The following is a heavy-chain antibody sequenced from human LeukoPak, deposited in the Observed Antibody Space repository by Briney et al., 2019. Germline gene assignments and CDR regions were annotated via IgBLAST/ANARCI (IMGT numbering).Heavy chain of an antibody. D-gene: IGHD3-9*01. CDR1: GGSLSSYY. J-gene: IGHJ4*02. CDR2: IYYSGST. CDR3: ARSTFTYDILTGYYPPYFDY. Sequence: SETLSLTCTVSGGSLSSYYWSWIRQPPGKGLEWIGYIYYSGSTNYNPSLKSRVTISVDTSKNQFSLKLSSVTAADTAVYYCARSTFTYDILTGYYPPYFDYWGQGTLVTVSS. V-gene: IGHV4-59*01.